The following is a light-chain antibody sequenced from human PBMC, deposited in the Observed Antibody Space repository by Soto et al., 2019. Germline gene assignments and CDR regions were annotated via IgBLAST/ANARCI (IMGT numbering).Light chain of an antibody. CDR1: SGDIGRYNL. CDR3: CSYGSSGTLL. J-gene: IGLJ3*02. V-gene: IGLV2-23*01. Sequence: QSALTQPASLSGSPGQSITISCTGASGDIGRYNLVSWFQQLPAKAPKLMIYEGSERPSGVSDRFSGSQSGNTASLTISGLQAEDEAGYYCCSYGSSGTLLFGGGTKVTVL. CDR2: EGS.